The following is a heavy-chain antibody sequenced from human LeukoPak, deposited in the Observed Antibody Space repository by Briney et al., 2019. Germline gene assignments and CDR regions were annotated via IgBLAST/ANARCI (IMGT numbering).Heavy chain of an antibody. V-gene: IGHV3-23*01. CDR3: AKDVGHNWFDP. CDR2: ISGSGGST. CDR1: GFTFSSYA. D-gene: IGHD1-26*01. J-gene: IGHJ5*02. Sequence: GGSLRLSCAASGFTFSSYAMSWARQAPGKGLEWVSVISGSGGSTYYADSVKSRFTISRDNSKNTLYLQMNSLRAEDTAVYYCAKDVGHNWFDPWGQGTLVTVSS.